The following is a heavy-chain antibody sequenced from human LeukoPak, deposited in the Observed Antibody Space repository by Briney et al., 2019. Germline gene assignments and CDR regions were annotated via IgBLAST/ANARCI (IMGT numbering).Heavy chain of an antibody. V-gene: IGHV4-38-2*02. D-gene: IGHD1-26*01. CDR1: GYSISSDNY. CDR3: AREEMPGKFDY. J-gene: IGHJ4*02. CDR2: VYRSGAT. Sequence: PSETLSLTCTVSGYSISSDNYWGWIRQPPGKGMEWIGSVYRSGATFYNPSLKSRVTISMDTSRNHFSLKMSSVTAADTAMYFCAREEMPGKFDYWGQGILVTVSS.